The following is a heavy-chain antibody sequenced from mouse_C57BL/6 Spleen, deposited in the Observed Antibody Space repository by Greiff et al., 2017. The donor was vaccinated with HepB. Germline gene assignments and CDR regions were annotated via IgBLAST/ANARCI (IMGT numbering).Heavy chain of an antibody. CDR3: AREVIYYGSSFDY. CDR2: INPNNGGT. Sequence: EVQLQQSGPELVKPGASVKISCKASGYTFTDYYMNWVKQSHGKSLEWIGDINPNNGGTSYNQKFKGKATLTVDKSSSTAYMALRSLTSEDSAVYYCAREVIYYGSSFDYWGQGTTLTVSS. J-gene: IGHJ2*01. D-gene: IGHD1-1*01. V-gene: IGHV1-26*01. CDR1: GYTFTDYY.